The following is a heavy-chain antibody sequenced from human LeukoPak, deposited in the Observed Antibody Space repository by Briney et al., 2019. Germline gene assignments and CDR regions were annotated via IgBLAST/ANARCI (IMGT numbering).Heavy chain of an antibody. J-gene: IGHJ3*02. CDR2: IHYSGST. CDR3: ARLYYDILTGRLDDAFDI. Sequence: KTSETLSLTCTVSGGSISSYYWSWIRQPPGKGLVWIGYIHYSGSTNYNPSLKSRVTISVDTSKNQFSLKLSSVTAADTAVYYCARLYYDILTGRLDDAFDIWGQGTMVTVSS. V-gene: IGHV4-59*01. D-gene: IGHD3-9*01. CDR1: GGSISSYY.